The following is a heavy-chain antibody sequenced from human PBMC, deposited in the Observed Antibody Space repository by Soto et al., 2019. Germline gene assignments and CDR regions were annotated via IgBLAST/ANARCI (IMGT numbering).Heavy chain of an antibody. CDR2: ISGSGGST. D-gene: IGHD4-17*01. CDR3: AKVTAEPLNYGDYWDRLYYYYYGMDV. V-gene: IGHV3-23*01. Sequence: GGSLRLSCAATGFTFSSYAMSWVRQAPGKGLEWVSAISGSGGSTYYADSVKGRFTISRDNSKNTLYLQMNSLRAEDTAVYYCAKVTAEPLNYGDYWDRLYYYYYGMDVWGQGTTVTVSS. CDR1: GFTFSSYA. J-gene: IGHJ6*02.